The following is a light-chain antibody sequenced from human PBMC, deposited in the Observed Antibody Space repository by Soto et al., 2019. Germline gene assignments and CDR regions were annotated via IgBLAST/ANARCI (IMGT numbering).Light chain of an antibody. J-gene: IGKJ1*01. CDR3: QHYSPYPWS. CDR1: QSISSW. Sequence: DIQMTQSPATLPASVGDRVTITCRASQSISSWLAWYQQKPGKVPKLLIDDASSLESGVPSRFSGSGSGTELTLTIRSPQPDAFAAYYSQHYSPYPWSLGPGNKVEI. V-gene: IGKV1-5*01. CDR2: DAS.